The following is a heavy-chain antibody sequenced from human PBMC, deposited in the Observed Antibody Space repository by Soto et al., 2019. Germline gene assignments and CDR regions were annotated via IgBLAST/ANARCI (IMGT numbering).Heavy chain of an antibody. J-gene: IGHJ4*02. D-gene: IGHD3-9*01. V-gene: IGHV4-59*01. CDR3: ARGTAYYDILTGPEAYYFDY. Sequence: LSLTCTVSVGSISSYYWSWIRQPPGKGLEWIGYIYYSGSTNYNPSLKSRVTISVDTSKNQFSLKLSSVTAADTAVYYCARGTAYYDILTGPEAYYFDYWGQGTLVTVSS. CDR1: VGSISSYY. CDR2: IYYSGST.